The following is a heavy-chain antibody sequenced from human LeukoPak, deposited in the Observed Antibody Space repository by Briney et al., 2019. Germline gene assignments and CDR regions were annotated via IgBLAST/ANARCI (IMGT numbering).Heavy chain of an antibody. V-gene: IGHV4-31*03. CDR2: IYYSGST. J-gene: IGHJ4*02. Sequence: PLQTLSLTCTVSGGSISSGGYYWSWIRQHPGKGLEWIGYIYYSGSTYYNPSLKSRVTISVDTSKNQFSLKLSSVTAADTAVYYCASHYYDSSGDQTDFDYWGQGTLVTVSS. D-gene: IGHD3-22*01. CDR3: ASHYYDSSGDQTDFDY. CDR1: GGSISSGGYY.